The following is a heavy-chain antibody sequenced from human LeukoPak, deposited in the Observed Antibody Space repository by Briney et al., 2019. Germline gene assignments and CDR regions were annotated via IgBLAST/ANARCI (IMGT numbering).Heavy chain of an antibody. CDR2: FYGGST. V-gene: IGHV4-59*08. Sequence: SETLSLSCTVSGGSISGYFWNWIRQPPGKGLEWIGYFYGGSTNYNPSLKSRVTISVDTSRTWISLKLTSVTAADTAIYYCARYQHRMLGYFQHWGQGTLVTVSS. CDR1: GGSISGYF. D-gene: IGHD2-8*01. CDR3: ARYQHRMLGYFQH. J-gene: IGHJ1*01.